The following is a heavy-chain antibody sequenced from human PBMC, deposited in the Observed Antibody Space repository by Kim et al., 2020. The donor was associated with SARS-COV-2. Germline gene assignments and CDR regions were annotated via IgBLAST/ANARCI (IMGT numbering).Heavy chain of an antibody. Sequence: ASVKVSCKASGYTFTSYAMHWVRQAPGQRLEWMGWINAGNGNTKYSQKFQGRVTITRDTSASTAYMELSSLRSEDTAVYYCARDRYGYGYRGDFDYWGQGTLVTVSS. D-gene: IGHD5-18*01. CDR1: GYTFTSYA. CDR2: INAGNGNT. CDR3: ARDRYGYGYRGDFDY. V-gene: IGHV1-3*01. J-gene: IGHJ4*02.